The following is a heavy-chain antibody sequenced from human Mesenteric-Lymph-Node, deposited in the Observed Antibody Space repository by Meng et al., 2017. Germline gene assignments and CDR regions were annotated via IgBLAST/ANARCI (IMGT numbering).Heavy chain of an antibody. Sequence: ASVKVSCKASGYTFTSYYMHWVRQAPGQGLEWMGIINPSGGSTSYAQKFQGRVTMTWDTSINTVYMELNSLTSDDTAVYYCARRSGVGEAYWGQGTLVPVSS. J-gene: IGHJ4*02. D-gene: IGHD1-26*01. CDR1: GYTFTSYY. V-gene: IGHV1-46*01. CDR2: INPSGGST. CDR3: ARRSGVGEAY.